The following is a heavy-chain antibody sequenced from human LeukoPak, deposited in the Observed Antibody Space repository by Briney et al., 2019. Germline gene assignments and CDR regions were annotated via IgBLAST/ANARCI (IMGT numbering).Heavy chain of an antibody. CDR2: INHSGST. CDR3: ARTGIRQGVYYFDY. D-gene: IGHD1-14*01. CDR1: GGSFSGYY. Sequence: SETLSLTCAVYGGSFSGYYWSWIRQPPGKGLEWIGEINHSGSTNYNPSLKSRVTISVDTSKNQFSLKLSSVTAADTAVYYCARTGIRQGVYYFDYWGQGTLVTVSS. V-gene: IGHV4-34*01. J-gene: IGHJ4*02.